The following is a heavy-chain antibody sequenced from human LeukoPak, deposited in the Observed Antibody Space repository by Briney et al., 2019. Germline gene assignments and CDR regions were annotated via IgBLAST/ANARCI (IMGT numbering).Heavy chain of an antibody. Sequence: GGSLRLSCAASGFTFSDYYMSWIRQAPGKGLEWVSYISSSGSTIYYADSVKGRFTISRDNAKNSLYLQMNSLRAEDTAVYYCATHRTAVTTGMDYWGQGTLVTVSS. CDR3: ATHRTAVTTGMDY. CDR1: GFTFSDYY. CDR2: ISSSGSTI. V-gene: IGHV3-11*01. J-gene: IGHJ4*02. D-gene: IGHD4-11*01.